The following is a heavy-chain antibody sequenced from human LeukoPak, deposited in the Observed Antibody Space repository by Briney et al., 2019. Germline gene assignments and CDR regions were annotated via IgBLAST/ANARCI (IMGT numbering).Heavy chain of an antibody. Sequence: PSATLSPTWTVAGGSISSYYWSWIRQPAGKGLGWIGRFYTSGSTNYNPSLKSRVTISADKSKKQFSLKLSSVTAADTAVYYRAREGSGSYLGYYYYMDVWGKGTTVTVSS. CDR1: GGSISSYY. CDR3: AREGSGSYLGYYYYMDV. J-gene: IGHJ6*03. D-gene: IGHD3-10*01. V-gene: IGHV4-4*07. CDR2: FYTSGST.